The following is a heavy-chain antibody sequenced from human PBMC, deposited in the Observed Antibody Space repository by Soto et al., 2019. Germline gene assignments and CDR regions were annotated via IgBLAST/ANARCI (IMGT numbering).Heavy chain of an antibody. D-gene: IGHD2-2*01. CDR1: GFTFSSYG. Sequence: GGSLRLSCAASGFTFSSYGMHWVRQAPGKGLEWVAIIWYDGSNKYYADSVKGRFTISKDDSKNTLYLQMNSLRADDTAVYYCATVGGCSRSSLTANNWGQGTLVTVSS. J-gene: IGHJ4*02. V-gene: IGHV3-33*01. CDR3: ATVGGCSRSSLTANN. CDR2: IWYDGSNK.